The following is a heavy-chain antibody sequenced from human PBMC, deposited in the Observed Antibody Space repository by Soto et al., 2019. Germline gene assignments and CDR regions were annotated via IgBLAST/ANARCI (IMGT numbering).Heavy chain of an antibody. J-gene: IGHJ4*02. V-gene: IGHV3-9*01. CDR1: GFTFDDYA. CDR3: AKSPGEGATPLDYFDY. Sequence: GGSLRLSCAASGFTFDDYAMHWVRQAPGKGLEWVSGISWNSGSIGYADSVKGRFTISRDNAKNSLYLQMNSLRAEDTALYYCAKSPGEGATPLDYFDYWGQGTLVTVS. D-gene: IGHD1-26*01. CDR2: ISWNSGSI.